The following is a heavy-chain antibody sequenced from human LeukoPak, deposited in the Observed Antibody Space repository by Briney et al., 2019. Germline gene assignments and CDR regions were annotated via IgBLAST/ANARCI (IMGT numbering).Heavy chain of an antibody. Sequence: ASVKVSCKASGCTFTSYGISWVRQAPGQGLEWMGIINPSGGTTNYAQKFQGRVTMTRDMSTSTVYMELSSLTSEDTAVYYCARGPSHNWLDPWGRGTLVTVSS. J-gene: IGHJ5*02. CDR2: INPSGGTT. CDR1: GCTFTSYG. CDR3: ARGPSHNWLDP. V-gene: IGHV1-46*01.